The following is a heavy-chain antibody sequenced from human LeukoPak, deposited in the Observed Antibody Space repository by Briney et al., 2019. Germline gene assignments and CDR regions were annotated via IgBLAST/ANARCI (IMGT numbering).Heavy chain of an antibody. Sequence: GGSLRLSCAASEFTFSGYWMSRVRQAPGKGLEWVANIKEDGSEKYYVDSLKGRFTISRDNAKNSLYLQMNSLRAEDTAVYYCARAGGWFGALYYGMDVWGQGTTVTVSS. J-gene: IGHJ6*02. CDR1: EFTFSGYW. V-gene: IGHV3-7*01. CDR3: ARAGGWFGALYYGMDV. D-gene: IGHD3-10*01. CDR2: IKEDGSEK.